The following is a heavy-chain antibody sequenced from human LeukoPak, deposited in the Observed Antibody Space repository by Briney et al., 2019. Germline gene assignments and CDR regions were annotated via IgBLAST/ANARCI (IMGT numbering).Heavy chain of an antibody. Sequence: SLRLSFAASGFTFEDYAMHWVRQAPGKGLEWVSGISSNSGSISYADSVKGRYTISRDNAKNLLYLQMNSVRAEDTALYYCAKDLGVDYYGSGTFYKEDYYYYMDVWGKGTTVTVSS. CDR3: AKDLGVDYYGSGTFYKEDYYYYMDV. J-gene: IGHJ6*03. CDR1: GFTFEDYA. CDR2: ISSNSGSI. D-gene: IGHD3-10*01. V-gene: IGHV3-9*01.